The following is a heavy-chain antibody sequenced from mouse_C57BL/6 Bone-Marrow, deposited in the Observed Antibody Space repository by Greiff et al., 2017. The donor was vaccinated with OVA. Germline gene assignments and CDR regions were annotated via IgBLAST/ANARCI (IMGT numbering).Heavy chain of an antibody. D-gene: IGHD2-3*01. CDR3: ARLGGLLPYFDV. J-gene: IGHJ1*03. Sequence: EVQLQQSGPELVKPGASVKISCNASGYSFTDYNMNWVKQRNGKSLEWIGVINPNYGTTSYNQKFKGKATLTVDQASSTAYMQLNSLTSEDSAVYYGARLGGLLPYFDVWGTGTTVTVSS. V-gene: IGHV1-39*01. CDR2: INPNYGTT. CDR1: GYSFTDYN.